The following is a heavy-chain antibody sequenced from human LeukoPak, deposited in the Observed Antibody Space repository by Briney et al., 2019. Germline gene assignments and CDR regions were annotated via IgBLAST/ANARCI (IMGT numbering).Heavy chain of an antibody. V-gene: IGHV4-59*08. CDR1: GGSISSYY. CDR2: IYYSGST. J-gene: IGHJ4*02. CDR3: ARRGEYYDH. Sequence: SETLSLTCTVSGGSISSYYWSWIRQPPGKGLEWIGYIYYSGSTNYNPSLKSRVTISVDTSKNQFSLKVSSVTAADTAVYYCARRGEYYDHWGQGTLVTVSS. D-gene: IGHD3-10*01.